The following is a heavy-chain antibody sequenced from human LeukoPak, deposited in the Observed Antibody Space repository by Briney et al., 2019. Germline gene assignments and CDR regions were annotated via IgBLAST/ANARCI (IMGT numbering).Heavy chain of an antibody. CDR2: MYYSGYT. V-gene: IGHV4-59*01. CDR3: ARETSQKGAQYMDV. D-gene: IGHD3-16*01. Sequence: SQTPSLTCTLSGGSISIYYCSCIPQPPGQRLKCGGNMYYSGYTTYRPSLRSRVTISVDTSKNQFSLKLSSVTAADTAVYYCARETSQKGAQYMDVWGKGTTITISS. CDR1: GGSISIYY. J-gene: IGHJ6*03.